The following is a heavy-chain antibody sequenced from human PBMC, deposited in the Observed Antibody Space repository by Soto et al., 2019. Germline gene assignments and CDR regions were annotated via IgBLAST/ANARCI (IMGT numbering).Heavy chain of an antibody. CDR3: ARGPSGDTVDS. D-gene: IGHD7-27*01. Sequence: QVQLQESGPGLVKPSQTLSLTCTVSGGSISTVDYWWSWIRQSPDMGLEWIGHIYDGGRTYNNPSLDSRVTMSVDTSKSQLSLTLSSVSAADTAVYYCARGPSGDTVDSWGQGTLVTVSS. CDR2: IYDGGRT. V-gene: IGHV4-30-4*01. J-gene: IGHJ4*02. CDR1: GGSISTVDYW.